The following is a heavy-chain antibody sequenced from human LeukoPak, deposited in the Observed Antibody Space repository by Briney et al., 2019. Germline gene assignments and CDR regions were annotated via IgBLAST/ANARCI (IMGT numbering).Heavy chain of an antibody. V-gene: IGHV1-3*01. J-gene: IGHJ6*02. D-gene: IGHD6-19*01. CDR3: ARDGKHIAVPGVRYPMDV. Sequence: ASVKVSCKASRYTLTTFAMHWVRQAPGQRLEWMGRLNAANGNSQYSQKFQDRLTITSDSSANTAYMEFSSLRSEDSAVYYCARDGKHIAVPGVRYPMDVWGQGTTVTVSS. CDR2: LNAANGNS. CDR1: RYTLTTFA.